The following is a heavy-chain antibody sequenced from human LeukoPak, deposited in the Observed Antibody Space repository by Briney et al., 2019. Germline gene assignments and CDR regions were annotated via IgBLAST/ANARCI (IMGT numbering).Heavy chain of an antibody. CDR3: ARADAAGYSGYDFFDY. J-gene: IGHJ4*02. CDR1: GFTFSSCG. Sequence: GGSLRLSCAASGFTFSSCGMHWVRQAPGKGLEWVAFIRYDGSNKYYADSVKGRFTISRDNSKNTLYLQMNSLRAEDTAVYYCARADAAGYSGYDFFDYWGQGTLVTVSS. CDR2: IRYDGSNK. D-gene: IGHD5-12*01. V-gene: IGHV3-30*02.